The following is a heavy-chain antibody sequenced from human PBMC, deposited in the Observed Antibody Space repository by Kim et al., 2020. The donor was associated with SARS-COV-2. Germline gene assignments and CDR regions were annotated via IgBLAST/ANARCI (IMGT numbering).Heavy chain of an antibody. V-gene: IGHV1-18*01. J-gene: IGHJ5*02. Sequence: ASVKVSCKASGYTFTSYGISWVRQAPGQGLEWMGWISAYNGNTNYAQKLQGRVTMTTDTSTSTAYMELRSLRSDDTAVYYCARDLIRSGFVGKNWFDPWGQGTLVTVSS. CDR2: ISAYNGNT. D-gene: IGHD3-3*01. CDR3: ARDLIRSGFVGKNWFDP. CDR1: GYTFTSYG.